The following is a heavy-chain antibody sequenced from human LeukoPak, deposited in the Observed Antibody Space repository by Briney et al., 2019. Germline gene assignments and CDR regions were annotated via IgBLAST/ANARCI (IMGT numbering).Heavy chain of an antibody. D-gene: IGHD2-2*01. V-gene: IGHV3-30*03. J-gene: IGHJ4*02. Sequence: GGSLRPSCAASGFTFSTYGMPWVRQAPGKGLEWVAIISYDGSNKYYADSVKGRFTISRDNSKSTLYLQMSSLRPDDTAVYYCARPPHSCSSTSCYSQYWGQGTLVSVSS. CDR3: ARPPHSCSSTSCYSQY. CDR2: ISYDGSNK. CDR1: GFTFSTYG.